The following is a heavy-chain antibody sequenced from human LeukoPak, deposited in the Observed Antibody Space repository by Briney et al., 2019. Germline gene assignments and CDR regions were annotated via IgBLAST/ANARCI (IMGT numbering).Heavy chain of an antibody. V-gene: IGHV3-33*01. CDR3: ARDGDTTVSKERYFAY. CDR1: GFTFSSYG. D-gene: IGHD4-17*01. Sequence: GRSLRLSCAASGFTFSSYGMHWVRQAPGKGLEWVAVIWYDGSYKYYADSVKGRFTISRDNSKNTLCLQVNSLRAEDAAVYYCARDGDTTVSKERYFAYWGQGTLVTVSS. CDR2: IWYDGSYK. J-gene: IGHJ4*02.